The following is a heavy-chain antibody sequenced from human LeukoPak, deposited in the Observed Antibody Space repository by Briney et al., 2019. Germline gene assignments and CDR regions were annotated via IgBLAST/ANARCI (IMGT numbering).Heavy chain of an antibody. CDR2: IYTSGST. J-gene: IGHJ6*03. CDR3: ARAGEDDYYYYMDV. D-gene: IGHD2-15*01. Sequence: WGTLSLTCTVSGVSISSYYWSWIRQPAGKGLEWIGRIYTSGSTNYNPSLKSLVSTSGDTSKNQYSLKLSAVTAADTAGYYCARAGEDDYYYYMDVWGKGTTVTISS. CDR1: GVSISSYY. V-gene: IGHV4-4*07.